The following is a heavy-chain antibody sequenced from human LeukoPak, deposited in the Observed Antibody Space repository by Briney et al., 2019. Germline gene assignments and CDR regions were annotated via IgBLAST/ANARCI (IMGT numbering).Heavy chain of an antibody. CDR2: IYYSGST. D-gene: IGHD5-12*01. CDR1: GGSINNGDYY. V-gene: IGHV4-30-4*08. Sequence: SETLSLTCTVSGGSINNGDYYWSWIRQPPGKGLEWIGYIYYSGSTYYIPSLKRRVTISVDTSKNQFSLKLSSVIAADTAVYYCARHGKYSGYARDAFDIWGQGTVVTVSS. J-gene: IGHJ3*02. CDR3: ARHGKYSGYARDAFDI.